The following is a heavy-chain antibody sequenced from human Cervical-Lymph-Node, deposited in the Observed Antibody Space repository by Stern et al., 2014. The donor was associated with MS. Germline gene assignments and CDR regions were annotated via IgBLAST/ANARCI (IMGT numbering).Heavy chain of an antibody. J-gene: IGHJ4*02. D-gene: IGHD2/OR15-2a*01. CDR3: AISSVTVGAPSS. Sequence: QVQLLESGGGVVQPGNSLRLSCAASGFAFSSYVMHWVRQAPGKGPEWVSLIYYDGSKKFYSDSVKGRFNISRDNSKNMVYLHLNSLRVEDTAVYYCAISSVTVGAPSSWGQGTLVIVSS. V-gene: IGHV3-33*01. CDR1: GFAFSSYV. CDR2: IYYDGSKK.